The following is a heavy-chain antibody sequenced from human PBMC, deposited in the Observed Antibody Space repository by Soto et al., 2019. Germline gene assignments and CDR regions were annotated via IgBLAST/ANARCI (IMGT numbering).Heavy chain of an antibody. D-gene: IGHD5-18*01. CDR2: IYYSGTT. V-gene: IGHV4-31*03. CDR3: ARGRGYSYGPYYFDY. CDR1: GGSISSEGYY. Sequence: LSLTCTVSGGSISSEGYYWSWFRQLPGKGLEWIGDIYYSGTTYHNPSLRSRLTISGDASKNQFSLKLSSVTAADTALYYCARGRGYSYGPYYFDYWGQGTLVTVSS. J-gene: IGHJ4*02.